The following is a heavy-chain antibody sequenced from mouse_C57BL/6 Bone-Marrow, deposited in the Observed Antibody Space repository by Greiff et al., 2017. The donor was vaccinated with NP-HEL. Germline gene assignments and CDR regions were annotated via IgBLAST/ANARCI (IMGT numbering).Heavy chain of an antibody. CDR1: GFSLTSYG. J-gene: IGHJ3*01. V-gene: IGHV2-9*01. CDR2: IGGGGST. Sequence: VKLMESGPGLVAPSQSLSITCTVSGFSLTSYGVDWVRQPPGKGLEWLGVIGGGGSTNYNSALMSRLSISKDNSKSQVFLKMNSLQTDDTAMYYCAKHNYYGQFAYWGQGTLVTVSA. D-gene: IGHD1-2*01. CDR3: AKHNYYGQFAY.